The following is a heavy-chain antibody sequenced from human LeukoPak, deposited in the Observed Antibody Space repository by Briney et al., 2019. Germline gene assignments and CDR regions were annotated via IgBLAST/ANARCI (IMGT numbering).Heavy chain of an antibody. Sequence: GASVTVSCKASGYTFTGYYMHWVRQAPGQGLEWMGWINPNSGGTNYAQKFQGRVTMTRDTSISTAYMELSRLRSDDTAVYYCARDRAGGSPNWFDPWGQGTLVTVSS. CDR3: ARDRAGGSPNWFDP. CDR2: INPNSGGT. D-gene: IGHD5-12*01. J-gene: IGHJ5*02. V-gene: IGHV1-2*02. CDR1: GYTFTGYY.